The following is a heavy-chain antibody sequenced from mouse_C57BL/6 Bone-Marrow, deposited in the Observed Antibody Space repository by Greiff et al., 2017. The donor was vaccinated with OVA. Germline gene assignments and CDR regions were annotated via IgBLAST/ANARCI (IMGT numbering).Heavy chain of an antibody. Sequence: EVQLQESGPGLVKPSQSLSLTCSVTGYSITSGYYWNWIRQFPGNKLEWMGYISYDGSNNYNPSLKNRVSITRDTSKNQFFLKLNSVTTEDTATYYCAIDRRYFDVWGTGTTVTVSS. CDR1: GYSITSGYY. J-gene: IGHJ1*03. CDR3: AIDRRYFDV. V-gene: IGHV3-6*01. CDR2: ISYDGSN.